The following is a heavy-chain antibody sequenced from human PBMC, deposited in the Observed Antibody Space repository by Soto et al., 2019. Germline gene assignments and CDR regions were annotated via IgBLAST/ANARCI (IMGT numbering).Heavy chain of an antibody. J-gene: IGHJ4*02. CDR3: ARDLGGSYYAPVDY. D-gene: IGHD1-26*01. V-gene: IGHV1-18*01. CDR1: GYTFTSYG. CDR2: ISAYNGNT. Sequence: GASEKVSCKASGYTFTSYGISWVRQAPGQGLEWMGWISAYNGNTKHAQKFQGRVTMTTDTSTSTAYMELRSLRSDDTAVYYCARDLGGSYYAPVDYWGQGTLVTVSS.